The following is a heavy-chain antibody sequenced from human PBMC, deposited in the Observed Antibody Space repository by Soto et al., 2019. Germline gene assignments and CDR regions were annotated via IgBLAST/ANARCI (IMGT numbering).Heavy chain of an antibody. CDR1: GFTFSSYG. CDR2: IWYDGSNK. V-gene: IGHV3-33*01. Sequence: GGSLRLSCAASGFTFSSYGMHWVRQAPGKGLEWVAVIWYDGSNKYYADSVKGRFTISRDNSKNTLYLQMNSLRAEDTAVYYCARGLGSSSEAHPYENWFDPWGQGTLVTVSS. CDR3: ARGLGSSSEAHPYENWFDP. D-gene: IGHD6-6*01. J-gene: IGHJ5*02.